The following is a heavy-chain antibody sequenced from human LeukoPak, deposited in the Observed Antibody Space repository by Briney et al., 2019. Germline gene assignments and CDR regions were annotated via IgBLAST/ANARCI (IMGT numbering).Heavy chain of an antibody. Sequence: SETLSLTCAVYGGSFSGYYWSWIRQPPGKGLEWIGEINHSGSTNYNPSLKSRVTISVDTSKNQFSLKLSSVTAADTAVYYCGRGRRYCSSTSCYPHWFDPWGQGTLVTVSS. V-gene: IGHV4-34*01. CDR1: GGSFSGYY. D-gene: IGHD2-2*01. J-gene: IGHJ5*02. CDR2: INHSGST. CDR3: GRGRRYCSSTSCYPHWFDP.